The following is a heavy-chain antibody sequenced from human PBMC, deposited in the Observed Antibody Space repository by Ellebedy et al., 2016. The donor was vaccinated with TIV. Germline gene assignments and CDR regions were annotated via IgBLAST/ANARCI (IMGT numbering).Heavy chain of an antibody. CDR3: ARGRQYFDTSAYYLDS. V-gene: IGHV4-34*01. D-gene: IGHD3-22*01. J-gene: IGHJ5*01. CDR1: GESFSGYY. CDR2: INHSGST. Sequence: SETLSLTXAVYGESFSGYYWTWIRQPPGKGLEWIGEINHSGSTNCNPSLKSRVTISVDTSKNQFSLKLTSVTAADMAVYYCARGRQYFDTSAYYLDSWGQGTLVTVSS.